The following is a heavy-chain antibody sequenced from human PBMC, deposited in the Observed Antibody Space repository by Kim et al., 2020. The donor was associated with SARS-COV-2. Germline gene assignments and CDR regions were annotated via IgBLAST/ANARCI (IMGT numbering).Heavy chain of an antibody. CDR1: GYTFTGYY. D-gene: IGHD3-9*01. J-gene: IGHJ4*02. CDR3: ARDHGTYYDILTGYYPSYYFDY. Sequence: ASVKVSCKASGYTFTGYYMHWVRQAPGQGLEWMGWINPNNGGTNFAQKFQGWVTMTRDTSISTAYMELSRLRSDDTAVYYCARDHGTYYDILTGYYPSYYFDYWGQGTLVTVSS. CDR2: INPNNGGT. V-gene: IGHV1-2*04.